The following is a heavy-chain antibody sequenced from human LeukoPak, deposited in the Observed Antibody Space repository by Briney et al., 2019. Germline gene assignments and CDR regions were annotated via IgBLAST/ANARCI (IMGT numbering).Heavy chain of an antibody. CDR2: IYSGGST. CDR1: GFTVSSNY. J-gene: IGHJ4*02. Sequence: GGSLRLFCAASGFTVSSNYMSWGRQAPGKGLEWVSVIYSGGSTYYADSVKGRFTISRDSSKNTLYPQMNTLRAEDTAVYYCARDGRPKGFPGLDYWGQGTLVTVSS. D-gene: IGHD1-1*01. V-gene: IGHV3-53*01. CDR3: ARDGRPKGFPGLDY.